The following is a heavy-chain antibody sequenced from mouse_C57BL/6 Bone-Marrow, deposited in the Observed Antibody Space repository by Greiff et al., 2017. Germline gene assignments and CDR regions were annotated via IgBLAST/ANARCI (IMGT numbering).Heavy chain of an antibody. J-gene: IGHJ1*03. CDR2: TFYSGIT. D-gene: IGHD1-1*01. Sequence: EVQLQESGPSLVRPSQTLSLTCTVTGFSINSACYWIWIRQFPGNKLEYIGYTFYSGITSYNPSLEIRTYITRDTSKNQFSLKLSSVTTEDTATCDCARAVYYYGHFDVWGTGTTVTVSS. CDR1: GFSINSACY. CDR3: ARAVYYYGHFDV. V-gene: IGHV3-3*01.